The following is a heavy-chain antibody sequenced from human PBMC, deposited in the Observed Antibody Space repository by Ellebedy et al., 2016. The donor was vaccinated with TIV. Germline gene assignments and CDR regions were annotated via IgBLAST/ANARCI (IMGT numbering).Heavy chain of an antibody. D-gene: IGHD3-10*01. CDR1: GFTFSGYS. Sequence: GESLKISCAASGFTFSGYSMNWVRQAPGKGLEWISYIDTRSTSLYADSVKGRFTISSDNAKSSLFLQVSSLRDEDTAVYYCTRDGGSYGSGRFGRADHWGQGTLVTVSS. V-gene: IGHV3-48*02. CDR2: IDTRSTSL. CDR3: TRDGGSYGSGRFGRADH. J-gene: IGHJ4*02.